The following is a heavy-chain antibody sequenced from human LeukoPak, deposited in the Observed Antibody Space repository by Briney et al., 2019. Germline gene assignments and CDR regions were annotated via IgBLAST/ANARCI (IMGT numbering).Heavy chain of an antibody. Sequence: GGSLRLSCAASGFTFSSFSMNWVRQAPGKGLEWVSYISSSGSTIYYAGSVKGRFTISRDNAKNSLYLQMNSLRAEDTAVYYCAELGITMIGGVWGKGTTVTISS. D-gene: IGHD3-10*02. V-gene: IGHV3-48*04. CDR1: GFTFSSFS. CDR2: ISSSGSTI. CDR3: AELGITMIGGV. J-gene: IGHJ6*04.